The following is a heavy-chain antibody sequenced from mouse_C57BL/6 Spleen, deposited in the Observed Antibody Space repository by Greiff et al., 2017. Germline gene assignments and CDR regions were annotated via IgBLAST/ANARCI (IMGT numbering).Heavy chain of an antibody. J-gene: IGHJ2*01. CDR1: GYTFTDYY. V-gene: IGHV1-76*01. CDR2: IYPGSGNT. D-gene: IGHD2-3*01. Sequence: QVQLQQSGAELVRPGASVKLSCKASGYTFTDYYINWVKQRPGQGLEWIARIYPGSGNTYYNEKFKGKATLTAEKTASTAYMQLRSLTSEDSAVDFCASGGYYENFDYWGQGTTLTVSS. CDR3: ASGGYYENFDY.